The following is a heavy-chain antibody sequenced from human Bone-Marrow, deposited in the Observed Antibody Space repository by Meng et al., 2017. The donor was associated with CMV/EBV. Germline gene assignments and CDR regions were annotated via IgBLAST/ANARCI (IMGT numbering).Heavy chain of an antibody. J-gene: IGHJ5*02. CDR1: GGTFSSYA. CDR2: IIPILGIA. CDR3: ASDIVVVPADHPRLNWFDP. D-gene: IGHD2-2*01. Sequence: SVKVSCKASGGTFSSYAISWVRQAPGQGLEWMGGIIPILGIANYTQKFHGRVTITADKSTSTDYMELSSLRSEDTAVYYCASDIVVVPADHPRLNWFDPWGQGTLVTVYS. V-gene: IGHV1-69*10.